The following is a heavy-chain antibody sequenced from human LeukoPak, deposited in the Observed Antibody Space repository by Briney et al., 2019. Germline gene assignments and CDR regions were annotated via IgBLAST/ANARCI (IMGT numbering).Heavy chain of an antibody. D-gene: IGHD2-2*02. J-gene: IGHJ6*03. V-gene: IGHV3-21*01. Sequence: SGGSLRLSRAASGFTFSSYSMNWVRQAPGKGLEWVSSISSSGSYIYYADSVKGRFTISRDNAKNSLYLQMNSLRAEDTAVYYCARSPCSSTSCYTGFPYYYYMDVWGKGTTVTVSS. CDR3: ARSPCSSTSCYTGFPYYYYMDV. CDR1: GFTFSSYS. CDR2: ISSSGSYI.